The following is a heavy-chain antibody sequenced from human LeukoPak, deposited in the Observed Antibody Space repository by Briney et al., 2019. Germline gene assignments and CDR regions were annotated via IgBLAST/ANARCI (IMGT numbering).Heavy chain of an antibody. CDR1: GGSISSYY. CDR3: ARSPSGSYWFDP. Sequence: SETLSLTCTVSGGSISSYYWSWIRQPPGKVLEWIGYIYYSGSTNYNPSLKSRVTISVDTSKNQFSLKLSSVTAADTAVYYCARSPSGSYWFDPWGQGTLVTVSS. CDR2: IYYSGST. D-gene: IGHD3-10*01. V-gene: IGHV4-59*01. J-gene: IGHJ5*02.